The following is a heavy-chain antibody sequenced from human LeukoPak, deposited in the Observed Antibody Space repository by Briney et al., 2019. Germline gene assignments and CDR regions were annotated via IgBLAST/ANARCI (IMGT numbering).Heavy chain of an antibody. D-gene: IGHD3-22*01. CDR2: INHSGST. CDR3: ASQPYYYDSSGYYSYYGMDV. V-gene: IGHV4-34*01. CDR1: GGSFSGYY. Sequence: PSETLSLTCAVYGGSFSGYYWSWIRQPPGKGLEWIGEINHSGSTNYNPSLKSRVTISVDTSKNQFSLKLSSVTAADTAVYYCASQPYYYDSSGYYSYYGMDVWGQGTTVTVSS. J-gene: IGHJ6*02.